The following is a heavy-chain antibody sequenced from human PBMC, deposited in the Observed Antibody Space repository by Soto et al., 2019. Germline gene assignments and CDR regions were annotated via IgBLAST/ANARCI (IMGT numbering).Heavy chain of an antibody. CDR2: ISGSGGST. J-gene: IGHJ5*02. CDR3: AKDLTSDYGPNWFEP. D-gene: IGHD4-17*01. V-gene: IGHV3-23*01. CDR1: GFTFSSYA. Sequence: PGGSLRLSCAASGFTFSSYAMSWVRQAPGKGLEWVSAISGSGGSTYYADSVKGRFTISRDNSKNTLYLQMNSLRAEDTAVYYCAKDLTSDYGPNWFEPWGQGTLVTLAS.